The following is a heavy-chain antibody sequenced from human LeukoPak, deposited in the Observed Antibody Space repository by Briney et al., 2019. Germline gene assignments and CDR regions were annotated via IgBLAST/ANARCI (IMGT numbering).Heavy chain of an antibody. CDR1: GYSISSGYY. V-gene: IGHV4-38-2*02. CDR3: ARVRSSYYYESSGYYHYDAFDI. CDR2: IYYSGST. J-gene: IGHJ3*02. Sequence: SETLSLTCTISGYSISSGYYWGWIRQPPGKGLEWIGSIYYSGSTYYNPSLKSRVTISVDTSKNQFSLKLSSVTAADTAVYYCARVRSSYYYESSGYYHYDAFDIWGQGTMVTVSS. D-gene: IGHD3-22*01.